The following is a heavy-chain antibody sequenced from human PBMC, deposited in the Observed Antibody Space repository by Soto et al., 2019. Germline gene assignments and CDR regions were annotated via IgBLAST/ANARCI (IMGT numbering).Heavy chain of an antibody. CDR2: IYDSGST. Sequence: QVQLQESGPGLVKPSASLSLTCTVSGCSVSSGGYYWRWIRHPPGKGLEWVADIYDSGSTNYNPSLESRVTISGDTSKKQFALKMSSVTAADSAVYYCEKDRWFARWGRGTLVTVSS. V-gene: IGHV4-61*08. J-gene: IGHJ5*02. CDR3: EKDRWFAR. CDR1: GCSVSSGGYY.